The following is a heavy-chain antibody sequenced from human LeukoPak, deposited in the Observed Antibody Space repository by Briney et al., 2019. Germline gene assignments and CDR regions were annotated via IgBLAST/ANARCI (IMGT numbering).Heavy chain of an antibody. V-gene: IGHV4-4*02. Sequence: PSETLSLTCAVSGGSISSSNWWSWVRQPPGKGLEWIGEIYHSGSTNYNPSLKSRVTISVDKSKNQFSLKLSSVTAADTAVYYCARDNHGDYVEDWFDPWGQGTLVTVSS. CDR1: GGSISSSNW. CDR3: ARDNHGDYVEDWFDP. CDR2: IYHSGST. J-gene: IGHJ5*02. D-gene: IGHD4-17*01.